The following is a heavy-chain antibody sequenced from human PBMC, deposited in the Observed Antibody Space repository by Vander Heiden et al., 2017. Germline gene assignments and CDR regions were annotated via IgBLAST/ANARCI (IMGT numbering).Heavy chain of an antibody. CDR1: GYTFTTYY. CDR3: ARAVSPRTALDAFDI. J-gene: IGHJ3*02. CDR2: INPSGGSP. Sequence: QVQLVQSGAEVKNPGASVRGSCKASGYTFTTYYMHWVRQAPGQGLEWMGIINPSGGSPSYAQTFQGRVTMTRDTSTSTVYMELSSLRSEDTAVYYCARAVSPRTALDAFDIWGQGTMLTVSS. V-gene: IGHV1-46*01.